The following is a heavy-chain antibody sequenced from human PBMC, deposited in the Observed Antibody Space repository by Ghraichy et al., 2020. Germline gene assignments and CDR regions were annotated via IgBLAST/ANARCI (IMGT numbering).Heavy chain of an antibody. CDR1: GYNVTGYY. CDR3: ARGGIAAAFDY. J-gene: IGHJ4*02. D-gene: IGHD6-13*01. CDR2: INPNSGGT. Sequence: ASVKVSCKACGYNVTGYYMYWVRQAPRQGLEWMGWINPNSGGTNYAQKFQGRVTMTRDTSISTAYMELSRLRSDDTAVYYCARGGIAAAFDYWGQGTLVTVCS. V-gene: IGHV1-2*02.